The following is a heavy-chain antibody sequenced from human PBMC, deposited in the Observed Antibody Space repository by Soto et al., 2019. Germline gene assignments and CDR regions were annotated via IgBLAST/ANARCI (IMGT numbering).Heavy chain of an antibody. D-gene: IGHD5-18*01. CDR2: IVVGSGST. J-gene: IGHJ4*02. V-gene: IGHV1-58*01. CDR1: GFTFTSSA. Sequence: QMQLVQSGPEVKKPGTSVKVSCKASGFTFTSSAVQWVRQARGQRLEWIGWIVVGSGSTDYAQKFQERVTLTRDMSTSPAYRELSSLRSEETAVYYCAADKGYSYGYGSYWGQGTLVTVSS. CDR3: AADKGYSYGYGSY.